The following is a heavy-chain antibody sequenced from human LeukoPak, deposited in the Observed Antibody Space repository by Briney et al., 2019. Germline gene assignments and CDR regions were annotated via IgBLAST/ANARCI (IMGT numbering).Heavy chain of an antibody. Sequence: GGSLRLSCVVSGLTFSNQWMPWVRQAPGKGLVWVSHIINEGSDTRYADSVKGRFTISRDNAKNTLYLQMNSLRAEDTAVYYCAKDRITIFGVVIDLDYWGQGTLVTVSS. CDR1: GLTFSNQW. CDR3: AKDRITIFGVVIDLDY. CDR2: IINEGSDT. J-gene: IGHJ4*02. D-gene: IGHD3-3*01. V-gene: IGHV3-74*01.